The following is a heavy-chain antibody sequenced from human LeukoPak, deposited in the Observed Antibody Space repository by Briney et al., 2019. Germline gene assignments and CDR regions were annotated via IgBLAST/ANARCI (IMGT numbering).Heavy chain of an antibody. Sequence: PGGSLRLSCAASGFTFRSYGMHWVRQAPGKGLEWVAFIQNDGSESYYGYADSVKGRFTISRDNSKNTLYLQMNRLRTEDTAVYYCVKDGGNSWYGAFDIWGQGTMVSVSS. CDR1: GFTFRSYG. V-gene: IGHV3-30*02. CDR3: VKDGGNSWYGAFDI. CDR2: IQNDGSES. D-gene: IGHD6-13*01. J-gene: IGHJ3*02.